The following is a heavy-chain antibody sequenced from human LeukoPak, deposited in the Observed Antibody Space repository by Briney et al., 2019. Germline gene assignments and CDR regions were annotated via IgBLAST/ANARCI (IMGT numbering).Heavy chain of an antibody. V-gene: IGHV5-51*01. CDR3: ARTQWLEGNDAFDI. Sequence: GESLKISCKCSGYSFTSYWIGWVRQMPGKGLEWMGIIYPGDSDTRYSPSFQGQVTISADKSVSTAYLQWSSLKASDTAMYYCARTQWLEGNDAFDIWGQGTMVTVSS. CDR1: GYSFTSYW. D-gene: IGHD6-19*01. J-gene: IGHJ3*02. CDR2: IYPGDSDT.